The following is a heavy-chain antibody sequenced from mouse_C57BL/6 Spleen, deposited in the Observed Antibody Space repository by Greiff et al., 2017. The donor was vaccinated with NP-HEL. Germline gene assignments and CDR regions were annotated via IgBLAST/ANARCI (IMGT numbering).Heavy chain of an antibody. CDR1: GYSITSGYG. Sequence: VQLQQSGPGLVKPSQSLSLTCTVTGYSITSGYGWNWIRQFPGNKLEWMGYISYRGSTNYNPSLKSRISIPRDTSKNQFILQLNSVTTEDTATYYCARTAKIKYWGQGTTLTVSS. CDR2: ISYRGST. CDR3: ARTAKIKY. J-gene: IGHJ2*01. D-gene: IGHD1-2*01. V-gene: IGHV3-2*02.